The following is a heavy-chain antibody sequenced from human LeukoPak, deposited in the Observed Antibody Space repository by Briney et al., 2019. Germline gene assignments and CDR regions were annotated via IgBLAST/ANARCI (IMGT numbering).Heavy chain of an antibody. CDR2: ISSSSSYT. J-gene: IGHJ4*02. Sequence: GGSLRLSCAASGFTFSDYYMSWIRQAPGKGLEWVSYISSSSSYTNYADSAKGRFTISRDNAKNSLYLQMNSLRAEDTAVYYCARDLEAYCGGDCYSGNFDYWGQGTLVTVSS. CDR3: ARDLEAYCGGDCYSGNFDY. D-gene: IGHD2-21*02. V-gene: IGHV3-11*06. CDR1: GFTFSDYY.